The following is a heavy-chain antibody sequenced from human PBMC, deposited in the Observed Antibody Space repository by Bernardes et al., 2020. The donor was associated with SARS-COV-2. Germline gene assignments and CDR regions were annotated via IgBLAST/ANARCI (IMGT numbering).Heavy chain of an antibody. D-gene: IGHD6-19*01. CDR1: GYSFTTYG. J-gene: IGHJ4*02. CDR2: ITTYNGNT. Sequence: ASVKVSCKTSGYSFTTYGIGWVRQAPGQGLEWVGWITTYNGNTNYAQKVQDRVTMTTDTSTSTAYMELRNLRSDDTAVYYCARGAGWLQFDSWGQGTLVTVSS. CDR3: ARGAGWLQFDS. V-gene: IGHV1-18*01.